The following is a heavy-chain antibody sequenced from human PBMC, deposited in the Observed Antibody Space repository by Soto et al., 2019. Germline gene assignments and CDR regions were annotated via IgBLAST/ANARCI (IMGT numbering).Heavy chain of an antibody. Sequence: ESGGGLAQPGGSLRLSCAASGFTLSGNAMDWVRQAPGKGLEYVSGISSNGVGTYYANSVQGRFTISRDNSKNTVYLQMGSLRPEDMAVYYCARRARPDFYYMDVWGKGTTVTVSS. CDR3: ARRARPDFYYMDV. J-gene: IGHJ6*03. D-gene: IGHD6-6*01. CDR1: GFTLSGNA. CDR2: ISSNGVGT. V-gene: IGHV3-64*01.